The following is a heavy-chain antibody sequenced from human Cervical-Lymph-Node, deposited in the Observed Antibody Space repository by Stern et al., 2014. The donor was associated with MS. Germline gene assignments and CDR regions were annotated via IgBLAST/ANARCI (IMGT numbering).Heavy chain of an antibody. CDR3: AREGYSVVASGWQYYYYGMDV. CDR1: GYTFTTYA. V-gene: IGHV1-3*01. Sequence: QVHLVESGAEVKKPGASVKVSCKASGYTFTTYAMHWVRQAPGQRLEWMGWINAGNGNTKYSQKFQGRVTITRDTYTNTAYRELSSLRSEDTVVYYCAREGYSVVASGWQYYYYGMDVWGQGTTVTVSS. D-gene: IGHD6-19*01. J-gene: IGHJ6*02. CDR2: INAGNGNT.